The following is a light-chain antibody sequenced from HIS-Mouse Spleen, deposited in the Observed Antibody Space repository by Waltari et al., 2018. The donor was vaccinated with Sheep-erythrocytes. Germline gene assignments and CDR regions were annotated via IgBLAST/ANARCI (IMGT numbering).Light chain of an antibody. J-gene: IGKJ2*01. CDR2: GAS. Sequence: SPRATQRVGPALARHQPKTGQGPRLLIYGASTRATGIPARFSGSGSGTEFTLTISSMQSEDFAVYYCQQYNNWPPPYTFGQGTKLEIK. V-gene: IGKV3-15*01. CDR3: QQYNNWPPPYT. CDR1: QRVGPA.